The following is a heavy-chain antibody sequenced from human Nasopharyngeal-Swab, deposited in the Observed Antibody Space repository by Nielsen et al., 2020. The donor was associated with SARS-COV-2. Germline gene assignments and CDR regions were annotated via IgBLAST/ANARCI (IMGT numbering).Heavy chain of an antibody. CDR1: GFTFSSYG. D-gene: IGHD1-7*01. Sequence: GESLKISCAASGFTFSSYGMHWVRQAPGKGLEWVAVISYDGSNKYYADSVKGRFTISRDNSKNTLYLQMNSLRAEDTAVYYCARGVSNWNFPYTEAGLYFDYWGQGTLVTVSS. CDR3: ARGVSNWNFPYTEAGLYFDY. V-gene: IGHV3-30*03. CDR2: ISYDGSNK. J-gene: IGHJ4*02.